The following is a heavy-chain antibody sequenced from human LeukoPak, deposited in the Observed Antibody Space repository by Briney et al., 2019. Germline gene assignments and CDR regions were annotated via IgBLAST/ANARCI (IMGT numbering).Heavy chain of an antibody. Sequence: TGGSLRLSCAASGFTFSSYSMNWVRQAPGKGLEWVSYISSSSRTIYYADSVKGRFTISRDNAKNSLYLQMNSLRAEDTAVYYCARDGYCSSTSCYTELDYWGQGTLVTVSS. J-gene: IGHJ4*02. D-gene: IGHD2-2*02. V-gene: IGHV3-48*01. CDR1: GFTFSSYS. CDR3: ARDGYCSSTSCYTELDY. CDR2: ISSSSRTI.